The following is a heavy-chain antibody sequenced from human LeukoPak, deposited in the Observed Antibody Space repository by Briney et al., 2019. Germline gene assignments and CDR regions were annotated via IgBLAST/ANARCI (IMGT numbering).Heavy chain of an antibody. D-gene: IGHD3-22*01. CDR2: IKQDGSAK. CDR1: GFTFSTYW. CDR3: ALLSLGLDYDSSSDY. Sequence: GGSLRLSCAASGFTFSTYWMSWVCQAPGKGLEWVANIKQDGSAKYYVDSVKGRFTISRDNAKNSLFLQMSSLRAEDTAVYYCALLSLGLDYDSSSDYWGQGTLVTVSS. V-gene: IGHV3-7*01. J-gene: IGHJ4*02.